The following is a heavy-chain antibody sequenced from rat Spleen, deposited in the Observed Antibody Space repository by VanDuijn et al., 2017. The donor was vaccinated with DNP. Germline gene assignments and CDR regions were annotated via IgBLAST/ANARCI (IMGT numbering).Heavy chain of an antibody. Sequence: VQLVESGGGLVQPGRSMKLSCAASGFTFSNYDMAWVRQPPGKGLEWIAAMSSGGSTYYNSALKSRLSISRDTSKSQVFLKMNSLQTEDTAMYFCARSSRDWGQGVMVTVSS. CDR3: ARSSRD. CDR1: GFTFSNYD. D-gene: IGHD1-11*01. J-gene: IGHJ2*01. V-gene: IGHV2S12*01. CDR2: MSSGGST.